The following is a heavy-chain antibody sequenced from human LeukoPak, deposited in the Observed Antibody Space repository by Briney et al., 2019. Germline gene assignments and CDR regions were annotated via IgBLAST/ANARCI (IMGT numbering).Heavy chain of an antibody. J-gene: IGHJ4*02. CDR3: ATSRGYIDN. CDR2: IGSAGINT. CDR1: GFTFNSYT. Sequence: GGSLRLSCAASGFTFNSYTMNWVRQAPGKGLEWVSAIGSAGINTYYADSVKGRLTISRDNSKDILYLQMKSLRVEDTAVYFCATSRGYIDNWGQGTLVTVSS. V-gene: IGHV3-23*01. D-gene: IGHD3-16*01.